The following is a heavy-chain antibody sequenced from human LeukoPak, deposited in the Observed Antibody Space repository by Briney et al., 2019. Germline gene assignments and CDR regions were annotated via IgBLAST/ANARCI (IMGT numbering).Heavy chain of an antibody. Sequence: GGPLRLSCAASGFTFRSDAMSWVRQAPGKGLEWVSGISGSGGTTYYADSVKGRFTVSRDNSKNTLYLQMNSLRAEDTAVYYCAKGLNSYDSSGYPSWGQGTLVTVSS. CDR2: ISGSGGTT. V-gene: IGHV3-23*01. CDR1: GFTFRSDA. CDR3: AKGLNSYDSSGYPS. J-gene: IGHJ4*02. D-gene: IGHD3-22*01.